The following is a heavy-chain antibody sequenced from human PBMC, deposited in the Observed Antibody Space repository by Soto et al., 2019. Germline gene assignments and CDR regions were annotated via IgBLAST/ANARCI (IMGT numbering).Heavy chain of an antibody. CDR2: IIPMLAAP. J-gene: IGHJ2*01. CDR1: GGSFRTYA. Sequence: QGQLVQSGAEVKEPGSSVKVSCKASGGSFRTYAINWVRQAPGQGLEWMGGIIPMLAAPTYAQKFQGRLTITADESTTTVYMEPSSLTSEDTAVYYCARVGPPSPSVIWFFDLWGRGTLVTVSS. D-gene: IGHD2-21*01. V-gene: IGHV1-69*01. CDR3: ARVGPPSPSVIWFFDL.